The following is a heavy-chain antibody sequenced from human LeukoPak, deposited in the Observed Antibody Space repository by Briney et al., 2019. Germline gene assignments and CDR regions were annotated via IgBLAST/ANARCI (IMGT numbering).Heavy chain of an antibody. V-gene: IGHV4-34*01. Sequence: PSETLSLTCAVYGGSFSGYYWSWIRQPPGKGLEWIGEINHSGSTNYNPSLKSRVTISVDTSKNQFSLKLSSVTAADTAGYYCAREAYNWNVDAFDIWGQGTMVTVSS. D-gene: IGHD1-20*01. CDR3: AREAYNWNVDAFDI. CDR2: INHSGST. CDR1: GGSFSGYY. J-gene: IGHJ3*02.